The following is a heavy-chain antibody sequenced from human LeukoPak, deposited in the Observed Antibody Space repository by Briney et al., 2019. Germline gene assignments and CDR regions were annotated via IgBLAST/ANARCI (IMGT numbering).Heavy chain of an antibody. D-gene: IGHD3-3*01. J-gene: IGHJ4*02. CDR1: GFTFSNYW. Sequence: GGSLRLSCAASGFTFSNYWMTWVRQAPGKGLEWVANMNQDGSERYYVDSVKGRFTISRDNAKKSLYLQMNSLRAEDTALYYCARGLEWLDYWGQRTLVTVSS. CDR2: MNQDGSER. CDR3: ARGLEWLDY. V-gene: IGHV3-7*05.